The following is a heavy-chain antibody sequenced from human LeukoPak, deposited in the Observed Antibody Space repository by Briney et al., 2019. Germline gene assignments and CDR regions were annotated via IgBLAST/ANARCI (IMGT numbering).Heavy chain of an antibody. D-gene: IGHD3-22*01. V-gene: IGHV3-64*01. Sequence: QPGGSLRPSCVAPGFTFSCDAIHLVRQGPGEGLGNVFSIGCNGVNKYYANSVQGRFTVSRDNSRSTVYLQMASLTPEDSAIYYCARANVPDYYDASGYSDWFDPWGQGTLVTVST. CDR2: IGCNGVNK. J-gene: IGHJ5*01. CDR1: GFTFSCDA. CDR3: ARANVPDYYDASGYSDWFDP.